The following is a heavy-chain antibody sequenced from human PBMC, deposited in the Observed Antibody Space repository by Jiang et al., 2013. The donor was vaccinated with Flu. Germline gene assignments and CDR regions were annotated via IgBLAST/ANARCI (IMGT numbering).Heavy chain of an antibody. CDR1: GGSISSGDYY. J-gene: IGHJ4*02. CDR3: ARGPPPYYYDSSGYVDY. CDR2: IYYSGST. D-gene: IGHD3-22*01. V-gene: IGHV4-30-4*08. Sequence: SGSGLVKPSQTLSLTCTVSGGSISSGDYYWSWIRQPPGKGLEWIGYIYYSGSTYYNPSLKSRVTISVDTSKNQFSLKLSSVTAADTAVYYCARGPPPYYYDSSGYVDYWGQGTLVTVSS.